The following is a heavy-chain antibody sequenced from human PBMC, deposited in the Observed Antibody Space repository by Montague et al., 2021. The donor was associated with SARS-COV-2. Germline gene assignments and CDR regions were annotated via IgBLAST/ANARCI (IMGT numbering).Heavy chain of an antibody. J-gene: IGHJ6*02. V-gene: IGHV4-39*01. CDR2: IYYSGST. CDR3: ARLVETYYYYYGMDV. CDR1: GGSISSSSYY. D-gene: IGHD4-23*01. Sequence: SETLSLTCTVSGGSISSSSYYWGWIRQPPGKGLEWIGSIYYSGSTYYSPSLKSRVTISVDTSKNQFSLKLSSVTAADTAVYYCARLVETYYYYYGMDVWGQGTMVTVSS.